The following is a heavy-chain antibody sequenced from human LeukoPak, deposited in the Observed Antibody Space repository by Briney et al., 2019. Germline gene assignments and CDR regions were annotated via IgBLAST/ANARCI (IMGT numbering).Heavy chain of an antibody. D-gene: IGHD3-10*01. CDR2: ISGSGGST. CDR1: GFTFSSYA. J-gene: IGHJ4*02. CDR3: ANSQYYYGSGRVG. Sequence: SGGSLRLSCAASGFTFSSYAMSWVRQAPGKGLEWVSAISGSGGSTYYADSVKGRFTISRDNSKNTLYLQMNSLRAEDTAVYYCANSQYYYGSGRVGWGQGTLVTVSS. V-gene: IGHV3-23*01.